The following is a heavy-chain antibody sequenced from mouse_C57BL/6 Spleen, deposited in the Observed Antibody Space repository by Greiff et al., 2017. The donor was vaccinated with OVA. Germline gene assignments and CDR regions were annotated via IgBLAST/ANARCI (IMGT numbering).Heavy chain of an antibody. V-gene: IGHV5-9*01. CDR1: GFTFSSYT. J-gene: IGHJ3*01. Sequence: EVKLVESGGGLVKPGGSLKLSCAASGFTFSSYTMSWVRQTPEKRLEWVATISGGGGNTYYPDSVKGRFTISRDNAKNTLYLQMSSLRSEDTALYYCARHLKGEAWFAYWGQGTLVTVSA. CDR2: ISGGGGNT. CDR3: ARHLKGEAWFAY. D-gene: IGHD1-3*01.